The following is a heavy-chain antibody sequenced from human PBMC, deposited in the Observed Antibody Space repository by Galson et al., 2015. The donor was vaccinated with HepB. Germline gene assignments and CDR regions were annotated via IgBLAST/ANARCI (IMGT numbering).Heavy chain of an antibody. CDR1: GFTFSNAW. CDR3: TTELDSSSWVNWFDP. V-gene: IGHV3-15*01. CDR2: IKSKTDGGTT. Sequence: SLRLSCAASGFTFSNAWMSWVRQAPGKGLEWVGRIKSKTDGGTTDYAAPVKGRFTISRDDSKNTLYLQMNSLKTEDTAVYYCTTELDSSSWVNWFDPWGQGTLVTVSS. D-gene: IGHD6-13*01. J-gene: IGHJ5*02.